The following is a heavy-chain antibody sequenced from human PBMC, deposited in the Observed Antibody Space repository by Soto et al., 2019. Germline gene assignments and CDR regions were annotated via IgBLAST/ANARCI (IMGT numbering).Heavy chain of an antibody. V-gene: IGHV3-23*01. D-gene: IGHD3-10*01. J-gene: IGHJ4*02. Sequence: EVQLLESGGGLVQPGGSLRLSCAASGFTFSSYAMSWVRQAPGKGLEWVSAISGSGGSTYYADSVKGRFTISRDNSKNTRYLQMNSLRAEDTAVYYCAKDGLGFGELPYSDYWGQGTLVTVSS. CDR2: ISGSGGST. CDR3: AKDGLGFGELPYSDY. CDR1: GFTFSSYA.